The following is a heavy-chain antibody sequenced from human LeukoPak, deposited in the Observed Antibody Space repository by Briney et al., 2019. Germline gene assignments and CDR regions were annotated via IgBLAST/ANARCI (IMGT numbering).Heavy chain of an antibody. CDR3: ARGKGGEVGDVLRYFDWLPTPLDY. V-gene: IGHV1-18*01. J-gene: IGHJ4*02. Sequence: ASVKVSCKASGYTFTSYGISWVRQAPGQGLEWMGWISAYNGNTNYAQKLQGSVTMTTDTSTSTAYMELRSLRSDDTAVYYCARGKGGEVGDVLRYFDWLPTPLDYWGQGTLVTVSS. D-gene: IGHD3-9*01. CDR2: ISAYNGNT. CDR1: GYTFTSYG.